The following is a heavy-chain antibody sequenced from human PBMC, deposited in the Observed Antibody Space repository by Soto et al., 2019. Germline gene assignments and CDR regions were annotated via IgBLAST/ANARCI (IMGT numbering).Heavy chain of an antibody. CDR3: AKGGLIWLGRTEFGY. Sequence: VQLVESGGGVVQPGRSLRLSCAASGFTFSDYAMHWVRQAPGKGLEWVAVVSHDGRNTHYAASVKGRFTISRDCSKSTVAVEMTSLGAEDTAVCYCAKGGLIWLGRTEFGYRGAGGLVSVSS. J-gene: IGHJ4*02. CDR1: GFTFSDYA. D-gene: IGHD2-21*01. V-gene: IGHV3-30*18. CDR2: VSHDGRNT.